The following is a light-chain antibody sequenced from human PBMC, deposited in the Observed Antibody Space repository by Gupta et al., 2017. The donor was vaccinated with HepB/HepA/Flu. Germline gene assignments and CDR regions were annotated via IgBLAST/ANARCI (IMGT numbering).Light chain of an antibody. J-gene: IGLJ3*02. Sequence: SYELTQPPPVSVSPGQPARITCSGDALPTQSAYWYQQKPGQAPVLVIYKDSERPSGIPERFSGSSSGTTVTLTISGVQAEDEADYYCQSAESSGTWVFGGGTKLTVL. CDR1: ALPTQS. CDR3: QSAESSGTWV. V-gene: IGLV3-25*03. CDR2: KDS.